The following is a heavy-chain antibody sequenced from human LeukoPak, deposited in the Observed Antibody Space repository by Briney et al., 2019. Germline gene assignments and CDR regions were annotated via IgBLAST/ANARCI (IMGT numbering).Heavy chain of an antibody. D-gene: IGHD3-22*01. CDR3: AKDRLLLRRGSGGPFDY. CDR2: ISSSGSTI. V-gene: IGHV3-48*03. Sequence: GGSLRLSCAASGFTFSSYEMNWVRQAPGKGLEWVSYISSSGSTIYYADSVKGRFTISRDNAKNSLYLQMNSLRAEDTAVYYCAKDRLLLRRGSGGPFDYWGQGTLVTVSS. CDR1: GFTFSSYE. J-gene: IGHJ4*02.